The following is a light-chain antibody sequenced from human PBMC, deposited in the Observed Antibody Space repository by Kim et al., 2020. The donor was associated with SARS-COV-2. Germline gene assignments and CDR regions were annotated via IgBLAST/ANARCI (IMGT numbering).Light chain of an antibody. Sequence: ETVLTQSPGTLSLSPGERATLSCRASQSVSSSYLAWYQQKPGQAPRLLIYGASSRATGIPDRFSGSGSGTDFTLTISRLEPEDFAVYYCQQYGSSPPLTFGGVTTVDIK. CDR1: QSVSSSY. J-gene: IGKJ4*01. V-gene: IGKV3-20*01. CDR2: GAS. CDR3: QQYGSSPPLT.